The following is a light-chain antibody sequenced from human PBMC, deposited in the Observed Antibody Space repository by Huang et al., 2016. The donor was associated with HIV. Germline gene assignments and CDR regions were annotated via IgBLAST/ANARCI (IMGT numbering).Light chain of an antibody. V-gene: IGKV1-5*01. J-gene: IGKJ1*01. CDR3: QQYHSYPGT. CDR2: DAS. Sequence: DIQMTQSPSTLSASVGDRVTITCRASQSIDSYLAWYQQKPGKAPKLLIYDASSLDSGVPSRLSGSGSGTEFTLTISSLQPDNFATYYCQQYHSYPGTFGQGTKVEIK. CDR1: QSIDSY.